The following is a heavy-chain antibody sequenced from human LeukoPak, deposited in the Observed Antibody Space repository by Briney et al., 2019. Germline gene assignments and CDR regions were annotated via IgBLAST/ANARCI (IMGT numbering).Heavy chain of an antibody. CDR1: GGSFSGYY. V-gene: IGHV4-34*01. Sequence: SETLSLTCAVYGGSFSGYYWSWIRQPPGKGLEWIGEINHSGSTNYNPSLKSRVTISVDTSKNQFSLKLSSVTAADTAVYYCARGRSRSSWYGPDCWGQGTLVTVSS. CDR3: ARGRSRSSWYGPDC. CDR2: INHSGST. J-gene: IGHJ4*02. D-gene: IGHD6-13*01.